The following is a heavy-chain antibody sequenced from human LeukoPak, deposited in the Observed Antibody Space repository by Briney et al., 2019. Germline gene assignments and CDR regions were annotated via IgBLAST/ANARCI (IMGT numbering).Heavy chain of an antibody. CDR2: IYYSGRT. CDR1: GGSISNYY. CDR3: ASYYYDSSGYQYYFDH. D-gene: IGHD3-22*01. V-gene: IGHV4-59*08. Sequence: SETLSLTCAVSGGSISNYYWSWIRQPPGKGLEWIGYIYYSGRTNYKSSLKSRVTISVDTSKNQFSLKLSSVTAADTAVYYCASYYYDSSGYQYYFDHWGQGTLVTVSS. J-gene: IGHJ4*02.